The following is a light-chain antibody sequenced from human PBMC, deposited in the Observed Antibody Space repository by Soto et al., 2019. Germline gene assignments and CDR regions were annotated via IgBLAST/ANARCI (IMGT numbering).Light chain of an antibody. CDR1: SSDVGSYDL. Sequence: QSVLTQPASVSGSPGQSITISCTGTSSDVGSYDLVSWYQQHPGKAPKLLLYEVSKRPSGVSIRFSGSKSGNRDSLTISWLPAVDEADYYCCSYATPRLFGGGTKLTVL. CDR3: CSYATPRL. V-gene: IGLV2-23*02. CDR2: EVS. J-gene: IGLJ2*01.